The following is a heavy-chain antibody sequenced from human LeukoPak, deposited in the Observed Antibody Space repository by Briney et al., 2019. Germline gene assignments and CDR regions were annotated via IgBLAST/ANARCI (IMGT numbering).Heavy chain of an antibody. Sequence: GGSLRLSCAASGFTFSSYWMHWVRQAPGKGLVWVSRINSDGSSTSYADSVKGRFTISRDNAKNSLNLHMNSLRAEDTAVYHCARNWGPDYYHSMDVWGKGTTVTISS. D-gene: IGHD3-16*01. CDR3: ARNWGPDYYHSMDV. CDR1: GFTFSSYW. J-gene: IGHJ6*03. CDR2: INSDGSST. V-gene: IGHV3-74*01.